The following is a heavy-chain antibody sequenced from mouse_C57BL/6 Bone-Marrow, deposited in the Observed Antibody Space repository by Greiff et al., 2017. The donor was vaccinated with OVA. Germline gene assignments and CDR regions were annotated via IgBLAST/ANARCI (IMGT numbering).Heavy chain of an antibody. CDR3: ARKSYYGSSRYFDV. V-gene: IGHV1-22*01. CDR1: GYTFTDYN. CDR2: INPNNGGT. J-gene: IGHJ1*03. D-gene: IGHD1-1*01. Sequence: VQLQQSGPELVKPGASVKMSCKASGYTFTDYNMHWVKQSHGKSLEWIGYINPNNGGTSYNQKFKGKATLTVNKSSSTAYMELRSLTSEDSAVYYCARKSYYGSSRYFDVWGTGTTVTVSS.